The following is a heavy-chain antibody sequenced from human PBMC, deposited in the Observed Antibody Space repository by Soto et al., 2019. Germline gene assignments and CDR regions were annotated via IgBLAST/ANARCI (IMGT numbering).Heavy chain of an antibody. CDR2: ISSSSSYI. J-gene: IGHJ6*02. V-gene: IGHV3-21*01. CDR1: GFTFSSYS. Sequence: PGGSLRLSCAASGFTFSSYSMNWVRQAPGKGLEWVSSISSSSSYIYYADSVKGRFTISRDNAKNSLYLQMNSLRAEDTAVYYCARLRSLTYYYGMDVWGQGTTVTVSS. D-gene: IGHD7-27*01. CDR3: ARLRSLTYYYGMDV.